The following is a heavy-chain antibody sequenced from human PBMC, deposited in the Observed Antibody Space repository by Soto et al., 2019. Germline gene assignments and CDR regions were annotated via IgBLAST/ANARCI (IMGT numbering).Heavy chain of an antibody. CDR3: AKDQAAAGTYGMDV. V-gene: IGHV4-4*02. CDR1: GGSISSSNW. J-gene: IGHJ6*02. Sequence: QVQLQESGPGLVKPSGTLSLTCAVSGGSISSSNWWSWVHQPPGKGLEWIGEIYHSGSTNYNPSLMSRVTILVAKSKNQLSLKMSSVTAADTAVYYCAKDQAAAGTYGMDVWGQGTTVTVSS. D-gene: IGHD6-13*01. CDR2: IYHSGST.